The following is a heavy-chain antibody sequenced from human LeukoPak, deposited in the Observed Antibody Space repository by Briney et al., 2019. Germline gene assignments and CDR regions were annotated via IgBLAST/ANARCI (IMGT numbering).Heavy chain of an antibody. CDR2: INTNTGNP. CDR3: ARSYLTSDFDY. V-gene: IGHV7-4-1*02. Sequence: ASVKVSCKASGYTFTSYAMNWVRQAPGQGLEWMGWINTNTGNPTYAQGLTGRFVFSLDTSVSTAYLQISSLKAEDTVVYYCARSYLTSDFDYWGQGTLVTVSS. J-gene: IGHJ4*02. CDR1: GYTFTSYA.